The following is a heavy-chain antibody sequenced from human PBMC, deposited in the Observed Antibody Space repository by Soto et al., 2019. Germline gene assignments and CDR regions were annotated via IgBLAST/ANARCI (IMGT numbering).Heavy chain of an antibody. Sequence: QVQLVQSGAEVKKPGASVKVSWKASGYSFTSYDINWVRQATGQGLEWMGWMNPNSGNTGYAQKFQGRVTMTRNTSINTAYMELSSLRSEDTAVYYCARERSSGWYVDYWGQGTLVTVSS. V-gene: IGHV1-8*01. CDR1: GYSFTSYD. CDR2: MNPNSGNT. J-gene: IGHJ4*02. D-gene: IGHD6-19*01. CDR3: ARERSSGWYVDY.